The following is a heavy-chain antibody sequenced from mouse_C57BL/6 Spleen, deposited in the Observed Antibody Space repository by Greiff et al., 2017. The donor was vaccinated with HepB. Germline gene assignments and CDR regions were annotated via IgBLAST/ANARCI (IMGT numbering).Heavy chain of an antibody. CDR3: ARLGIYYGNYGGYFDY. CDR2: INPSTGGT. V-gene: IGHV1-42*01. D-gene: IGHD2-1*01. CDR1: GYSFTGYY. J-gene: IGHJ2*01. Sequence: VQLKQSGPELVKPGASVKISCKASGYSFTGYYMNWVKQSPEKSLEWIGEINPSTGGTTYNQKFKAKATLTVDKSSSTAYMQLKSLTSEDSAVYYCARLGIYYGNYGGYFDYWGQGTTLTVSS.